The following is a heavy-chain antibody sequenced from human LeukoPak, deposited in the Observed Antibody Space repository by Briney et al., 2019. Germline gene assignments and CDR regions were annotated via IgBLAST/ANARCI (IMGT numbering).Heavy chain of an antibody. CDR3: AXXXXXXXXXXXXXXXXXXXDV. Sequence: FXGXXMHXVRQAPGQGXEXXGWINPNSGGTNYAQKFQGRVTMTRDTSISTAYMELSRLRSDDTAVYYCAXXXXXXXXXXXXXXXXXXXDVWGKXTXVTISS. V-gene: IGHV1-2*02. J-gene: IGHJ6*03. CDR1: FXGXX. CDR2: INPNSGGT.